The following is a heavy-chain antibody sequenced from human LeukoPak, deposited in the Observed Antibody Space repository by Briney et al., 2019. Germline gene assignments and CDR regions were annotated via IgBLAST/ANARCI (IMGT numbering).Heavy chain of an antibody. J-gene: IGHJ3*02. CDR3: ARARPYYYDSSGYSETYAFDI. CDR2: IYSGGST. CDR1: GFTVSSNY. Sequence: GGSLRLSCAASGFTVSSNYMSWVRQAPRKGLEWVSVIYSGGSTYYAASVQGRFNISRDNSKSPRYLQMNSLRAEDTAVYYCARARPYYYDSSGYSETYAFDIWGQGTMVTVSS. V-gene: IGHV3-66*02. D-gene: IGHD3-22*01.